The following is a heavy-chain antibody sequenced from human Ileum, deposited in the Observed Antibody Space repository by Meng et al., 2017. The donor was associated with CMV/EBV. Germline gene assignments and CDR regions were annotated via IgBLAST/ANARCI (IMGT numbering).Heavy chain of an antibody. CDR3: TTDAAESFDY. V-gene: IGHV3-15*01. CDR2: IKSKTDGGTT. D-gene: IGHD6-25*01. CDR1: GFTFGNAW. Sequence: GGALGSSWAAAGFTFGNAWLSWVRQAPGRRLEWVGRIKSKTDGGTTDYVAPVKGRFTISRDDSKNTLYLQMNSLKTEDTAVYYCTTDAAESFDYWGQGTLVTVSS. J-gene: IGHJ4*02.